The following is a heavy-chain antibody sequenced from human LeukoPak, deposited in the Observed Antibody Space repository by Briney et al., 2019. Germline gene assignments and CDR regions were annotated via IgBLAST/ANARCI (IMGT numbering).Heavy chain of an antibody. Sequence: GGSLRLSCAASGFTFRSYAISWVRQAPGKGLEWVSGISGSGSSTYYADSVKGRFTISRDNSKNTLYLQMNSLRAEDTAVYYCAKFQADFWSAYSYYFDYWGQGTLVTVSS. D-gene: IGHD3-3*01. CDR2: ISGSGSST. CDR1: GFTFRSYA. J-gene: IGHJ4*02. CDR3: AKFQADFWSAYSYYFDY. V-gene: IGHV3-23*01.